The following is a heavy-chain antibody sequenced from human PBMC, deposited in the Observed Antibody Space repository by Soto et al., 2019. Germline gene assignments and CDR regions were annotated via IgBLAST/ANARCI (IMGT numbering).Heavy chain of an antibody. J-gene: IGHJ6*02. V-gene: IGHV3-33*01. Sequence: QVQLVESGGGVVQPGRSLRLSCAASGLTFSSYGMHWVRQAPGKGLKWVAVIWYDGSNKYYADSVKGRFTISRDNSKNTLYLQVNSLKAEYTAVYFCAREPVYSSSHYGMDVWGQGTTVTVSS. CDR2: IWYDGSNK. CDR1: GLTFSSYG. D-gene: IGHD3-22*01. CDR3: AREPVYSSSHYGMDV.